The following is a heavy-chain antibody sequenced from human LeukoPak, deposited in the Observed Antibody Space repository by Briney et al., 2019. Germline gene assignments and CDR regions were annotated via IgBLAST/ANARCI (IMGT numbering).Heavy chain of an antibody. D-gene: IGHD6-13*01. CDR3: AIDSSSWEDYFDY. V-gene: IGHV1-69*06. CDR1: GGTFSSYA. Sequence: SVKVSCTASGGTFSSYAISWVRQAPGQGLEWMGGIIPIFGTANYAQKFQGRVTMTEDTSTDTAYMELSSLRSEDTAVYYCAIDSSSWEDYFDYWGQGTLVTVSS. CDR2: IIPIFGTA. J-gene: IGHJ4*02.